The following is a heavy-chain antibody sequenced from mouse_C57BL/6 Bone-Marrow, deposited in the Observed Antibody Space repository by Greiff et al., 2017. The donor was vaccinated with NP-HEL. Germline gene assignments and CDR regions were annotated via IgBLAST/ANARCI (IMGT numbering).Heavy chain of an antibody. Sequence: EVKLEESGPGLAKPSQTLSLTCSVTGYSITSDYWNWIRKFPGNKLEYMGYISYSGSTYYNPSLKSRISTTLDTSKNQYYLQLNSVTTEDTATYDCARSPLWLRRNYYAMDYWGQGTSVTGSS. D-gene: IGHD2-2*01. CDR2: ISYSGST. J-gene: IGHJ4*01. V-gene: IGHV3-8*01. CDR1: GYSITSDY. CDR3: ARSPLWLRRNYYAMDY.